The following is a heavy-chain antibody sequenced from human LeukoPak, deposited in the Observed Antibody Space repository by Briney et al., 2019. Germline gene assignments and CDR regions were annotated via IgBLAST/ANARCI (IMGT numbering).Heavy chain of an antibody. D-gene: IGHD3-22*01. Sequence: ASVKVSCKASGYTFTGYYMHWVRQAPGQGLEWMGWINPNSGGTNYAQKFRGRVTMTRDTSISTAYMELSRLRSDDTAVYYCAREYYYDSSGYYSSWGQGTLVTVSS. CDR1: GYTFTGYY. CDR2: INPNSGGT. V-gene: IGHV1-2*02. J-gene: IGHJ5*02. CDR3: AREYYYDSSGYYSS.